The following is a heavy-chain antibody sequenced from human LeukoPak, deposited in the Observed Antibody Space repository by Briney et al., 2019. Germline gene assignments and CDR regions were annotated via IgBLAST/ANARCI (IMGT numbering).Heavy chain of an antibody. V-gene: IGHV3-23*01. J-gene: IGHJ4*02. CDR2: LSVSGGNT. CDR3: AKADSTTWYTNYVDG. Sequence: PRGSLRLSCAASGFSFSSYAMTWVRQAPGKGLEWVSALSVSGGNTYYADSVKGRFTISRANSKNTLYLQMNSLRAEDTAVYYCAKADSTTWYTNYVDGWGQGALVSV. CDR1: GFSFSSYA. D-gene: IGHD2-2*02.